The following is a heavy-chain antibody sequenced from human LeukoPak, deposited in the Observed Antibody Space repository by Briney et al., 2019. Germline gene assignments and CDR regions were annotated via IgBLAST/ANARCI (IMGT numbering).Heavy chain of an antibody. J-gene: IGHJ4*02. CDR1: GFTVSSNN. V-gene: IGHV3-53*04. D-gene: IGHD6-19*01. CDR3: ARVRLGSGWSLFDF. CDR2: IHSGGST. Sequence: GSLRLSCAASGFTVSSNNMNWVRQAPGKGLEWVSVIHSGGSTYYADSVKGRFTISRHISQNTLYLQMNSLRAEDTAVYYCARVRLGSGWSLFDFWGQGTLVTVSS.